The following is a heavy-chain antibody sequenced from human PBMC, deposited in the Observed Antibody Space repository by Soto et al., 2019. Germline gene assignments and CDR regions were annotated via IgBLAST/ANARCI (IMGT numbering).Heavy chain of an antibody. CDR3: ARPHIRSAWNDVFDI. Sequence: ESGGGVVQPGRSLRLSCAASGFTFDDYSMHWVRQAPGKGLEWVALISYDGGTTHYGDSVKGRFTISRDDSKNTLFLQMNSLRSEDTAVYYCARPHIRSAWNDVFDIWGQGTMVTVSS. CDR2: ISYDGGTT. J-gene: IGHJ3*02. D-gene: IGHD1-1*01. V-gene: IGHV3-30*03. CDR1: GFTFDDYS.